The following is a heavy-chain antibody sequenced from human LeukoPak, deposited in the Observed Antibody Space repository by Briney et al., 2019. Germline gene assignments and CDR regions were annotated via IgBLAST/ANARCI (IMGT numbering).Heavy chain of an antibody. Sequence: ASVKVSCKASGYTFTGYYMHWVRQAPGQGLEWMGWINPNSGGTNYAQKFQGRVTMTRDTSISTAYMELSRLRSDDTAVYYCAREGIAAAGTYAFGIWGQGTMVTVSS. D-gene: IGHD6-13*01. CDR3: AREGIAAAGTYAFGI. V-gene: IGHV1-2*02. CDR2: INPNSGGT. CDR1: GYTFTGYY. J-gene: IGHJ3*02.